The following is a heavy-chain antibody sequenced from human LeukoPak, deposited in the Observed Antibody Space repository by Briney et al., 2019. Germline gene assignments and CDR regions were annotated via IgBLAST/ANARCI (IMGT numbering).Heavy chain of an antibody. CDR2: IKGDGSET. Sequence: QSGGSLGLSCAASGFRFSGYWMTWVRQAPGKGLEWVANIKGDGSETSYVTSVRGRFTISRDSAKNSLYLQMNNLRVEDTAVYYCAREEVKSFDNWGQGTLVTVSS. V-gene: IGHV3-7*03. CDR3: AREEVKSFDN. CDR1: GFRFSGYW. J-gene: IGHJ4*02.